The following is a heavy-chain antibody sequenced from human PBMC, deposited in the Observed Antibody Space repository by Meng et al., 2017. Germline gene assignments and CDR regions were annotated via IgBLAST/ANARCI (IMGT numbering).Heavy chain of an antibody. J-gene: IGHJ4*02. CDR3: ARVISYYFDY. V-gene: IGHV1-69*02. Sequence: QGQLVQSGAEVNEPGSSVNVSCKASGGTFSSYTISWVRQAPGQGLEWMGRIIPILGIANYAQKFQGRVTITADKSTGTAYMELSSLRSEDTAVYYCARVISYYFDYWGQGTLVTVSS. CDR1: GGTFSSYT. CDR2: IIPILGIA.